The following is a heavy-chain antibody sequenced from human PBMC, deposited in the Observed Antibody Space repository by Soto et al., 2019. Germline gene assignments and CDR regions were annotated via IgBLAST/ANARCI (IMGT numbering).Heavy chain of an antibody. Sequence: QLQLQESGPGLVKPSETLSLTFTVSGGSISRGSFYWGWIRPPPRKGLEWIGSIYYTRNNYYNPSLESRVTVSVDSSKNPFSLKLGSGAAADTAVYYCARHWEQWLGYIDYWGQGTLVAVSS. CDR3: ARHWEQWLGYIDY. CDR2: IYYTRNN. J-gene: IGHJ4*02. D-gene: IGHD6-19*01. CDR1: GGSISRGSFY. V-gene: IGHV4-39*01.